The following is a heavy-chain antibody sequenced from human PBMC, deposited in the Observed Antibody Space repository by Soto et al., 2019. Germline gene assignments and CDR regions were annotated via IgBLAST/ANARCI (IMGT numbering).Heavy chain of an antibody. CDR2: ISYDGSNK. J-gene: IGHJ4*02. CDR3: ARDGYDSSGYYSDFDY. V-gene: IGHV3-30-3*01. D-gene: IGHD3-22*01. Sequence: QVQLVESGGGVVQPGRSLRLSCAASGFTFSSYAMHWVRQAPGKGLEWVAVISYDGSNKYYADSVKGRFTISRDNSKNRLYLQMNSLRAEDTAVYYCARDGYDSSGYYSDFDYWGQGTLVTVSS. CDR1: GFTFSSYA.